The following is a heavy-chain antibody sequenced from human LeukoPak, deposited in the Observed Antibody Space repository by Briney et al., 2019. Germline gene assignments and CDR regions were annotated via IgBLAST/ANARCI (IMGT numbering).Heavy chain of an antibody. V-gene: IGHV1-8*03. D-gene: IGHD2-2*02. CDR3: ARAPRYCSSTSGYTDWFDP. Sequence: GASVKVSCKASGYTFTSYDINWVRQATGQGLEWMGWMNPNSGNTGYAQKFQGRVTITRNTSISTAYMELSSLRSEDTAVYYCARAPRYCSSTSGYTDWFDPWGQGTLVTVSS. J-gene: IGHJ5*02. CDR2: MNPNSGNT. CDR1: GYTFTSYD.